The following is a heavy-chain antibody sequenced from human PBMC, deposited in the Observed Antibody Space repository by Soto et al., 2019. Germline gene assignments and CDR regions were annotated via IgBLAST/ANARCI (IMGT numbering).Heavy chain of an antibody. CDR2: IIPIFGTA. V-gene: IGHV1-69*13. J-gene: IGHJ6*02. D-gene: IGHD2-2*01. Sequence: GSSVKVSCKASVGGFSGYAISWGRLDPGQGLEWMGGIIPIFGTANYAQKFQGRVTITADESTSTAYMELSSLRSEDTAVYYCARGAIVVVPAAITYYGMDVWGQGTTVTVSS. CDR3: ARGAIVVVPAAITYYGMDV. CDR1: VGGFSGYA.